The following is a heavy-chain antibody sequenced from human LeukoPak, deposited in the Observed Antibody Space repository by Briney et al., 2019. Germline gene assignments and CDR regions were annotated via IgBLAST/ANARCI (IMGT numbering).Heavy chain of an antibody. CDR2: IYYSGST. J-gene: IGHJ5*02. CDR3: AREGGDSSGYYSGRNWFDP. Sequence: PSETLSLTCTVSGGSISSGDYYWSWIRQPPGKGLEWIGYIYYSGSTYYNPSLKSRVTISVDTSKNQFSLKLSSVTAPDTAGYYCAREGGDSSGYYSGRNWFDPWGQGTLVTVSS. CDR1: GGSISSGDYY. V-gene: IGHV4-30-4*08. D-gene: IGHD3-22*01.